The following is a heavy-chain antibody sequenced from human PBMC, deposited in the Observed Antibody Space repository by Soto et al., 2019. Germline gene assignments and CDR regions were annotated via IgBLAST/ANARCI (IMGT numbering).Heavy chain of an antibody. CDR1: GGTFSSYA. D-gene: IGHD2-15*01. CDR3: AGVLAVVTQYYYNAMDV. V-gene: IGHV1-69*01. Sequence: QVQLVQSAAEVKKPGSSVKVSCKASGGTFSSYAIRWVRQAPGQGLEWMGGIIPIFGTANYAQKFQGRVTITADETTTTAYMELSSQRSEDTAVYYCAGVLAVVTQYYYNAMDVWGQGTTVTVSS. J-gene: IGHJ6*02. CDR2: IIPIFGTA.